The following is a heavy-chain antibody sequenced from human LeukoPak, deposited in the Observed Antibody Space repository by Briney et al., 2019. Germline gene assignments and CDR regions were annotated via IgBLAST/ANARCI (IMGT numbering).Heavy chain of an antibody. J-gene: IGHJ4*02. Sequence: PSETLSLTCTVSGGSISSHYWSWIRQSPGEGLEWIGYIYSSGSSNYNPSLKSRVTISVDTSKNQFSLKLSSVSAADTAVYYCASHRHSSSWAFDYWGQGTLVTVSS. CDR1: GGSISSHY. V-gene: IGHV4-59*11. D-gene: IGHD6-13*01. CDR3: ASHRHSSSWAFDY. CDR2: IYSSGSS.